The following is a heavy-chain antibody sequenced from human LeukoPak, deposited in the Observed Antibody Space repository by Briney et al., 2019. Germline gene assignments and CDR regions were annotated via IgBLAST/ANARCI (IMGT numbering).Heavy chain of an antibody. D-gene: IGHD3-3*01. CDR2: ISSSSSYI. J-gene: IGHJ3*02. V-gene: IGHV3-21*01. CDR3: ARDPDYDFWSGSDAFDI. CDR1: GFTFSSYS. Sequence: PGGSLRLSCAASGFTFSSYSMNWVRQAPGKGLEWVSSISSSSSYIYYADSVKGRFTISRDNAKNSLYLQMNSLRAEDTAVYYCARDPDYDFWSGSDAFDIWGQGTMVTVSS.